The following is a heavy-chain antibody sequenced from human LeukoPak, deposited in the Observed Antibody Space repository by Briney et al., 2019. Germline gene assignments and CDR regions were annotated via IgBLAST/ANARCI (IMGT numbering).Heavy chain of an antibody. CDR3: ARDFGDSAVGYSSGWFYY. CDR1: GYSFTDYY. J-gene: IGHJ4*02. Sequence: ASVKVSCKTSGYSFTDYYMHWVRQAPGQGLEWMGWINPTSGVTFYAQKFHGRVTLTRDTSISTAYMELSRLRSDGTAVYYCARDFGDSAVGYSSGWFYYWGQGTLVTVSS. V-gene: IGHV1-2*02. CDR2: INPTSGVT. D-gene: IGHD6-19*01.